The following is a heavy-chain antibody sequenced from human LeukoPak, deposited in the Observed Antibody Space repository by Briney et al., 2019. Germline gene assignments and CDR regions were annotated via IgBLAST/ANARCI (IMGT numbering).Heavy chain of an antibody. D-gene: IGHD6-13*01. V-gene: IGHV3-21*01. CDR2: ISSSSTYI. Sequence: GGSLRLSCVASGFTFSSYTMNWVRQAPGQGLEWVSSISSSSTYIYYADSVKGRFTISRDNAKNSLYLQMNSLRAEDTAVFYCARTNIAAAGTDCWGQGTLVTVSS. CDR1: GFTFSSYT. J-gene: IGHJ4*02. CDR3: ARTNIAAAGTDC.